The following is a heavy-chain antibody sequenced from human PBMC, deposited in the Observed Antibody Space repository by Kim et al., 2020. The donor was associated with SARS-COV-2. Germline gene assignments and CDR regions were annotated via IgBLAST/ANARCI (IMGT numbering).Heavy chain of an antibody. CDR3: AKWGHNGSGSYYTITTPYYYGMDV. CDR2: ISGSGGST. Sequence: GGSLRLSCAASGFTFSSYAMSWVRQAPGKGLEWVSAISGSGGSTYYADSVKGRFTISRDNSKNTLYLQMNSLRAEDTAVYYCAKWGHNGSGSYYTITTPYYYGMDVWGQGTTVTVSS. D-gene: IGHD3-10*01. CDR1: GFTFSSYA. V-gene: IGHV3-23*01. J-gene: IGHJ6*02.